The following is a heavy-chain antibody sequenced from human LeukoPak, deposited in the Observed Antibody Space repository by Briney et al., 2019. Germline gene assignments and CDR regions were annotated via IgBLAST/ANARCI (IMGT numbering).Heavy chain of an antibody. J-gene: IGHJ4*02. Sequence: PGGSLRLSCAASGFTFSSYGMHWVRQAPGKGLEWVAVIWYGGSNKYYADSVKGRFTISRDNSKNTLYLQMNSLKTEDTAVYYCTTDWVLGGTAMGSFDYWGQGTLVTVSS. V-gene: IGHV3-33*08. CDR3: TTDWVLGGTAMGSFDY. CDR1: GFTFSSYG. D-gene: IGHD5-18*01. CDR2: IWYGGSNK.